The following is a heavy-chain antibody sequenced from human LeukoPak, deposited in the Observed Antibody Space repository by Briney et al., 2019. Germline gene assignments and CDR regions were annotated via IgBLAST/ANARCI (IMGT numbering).Heavy chain of an antibody. D-gene: IGHD1-26*01. CDR3: ATYSGSRLYYYYYMDV. CDR1: GGSFSGYY. J-gene: IGHJ6*03. CDR2: INHSGST. Sequence: SETLSLTCAVYGGSFSGYYWSWIRQPPGKGLEWIGEINHSGSTNYNPSLKSRVTISVDTSKNQFSLKLSSVTAADTAVYYCATYSGSRLYYYYYMDVWGKGTTVTVSS. V-gene: IGHV4-34*01.